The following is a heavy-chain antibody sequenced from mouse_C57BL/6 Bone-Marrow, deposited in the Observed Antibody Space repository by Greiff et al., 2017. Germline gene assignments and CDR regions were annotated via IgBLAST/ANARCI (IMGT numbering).Heavy chain of an antibody. Sequence: EVKLMESGGGLVKPGGSLKLSCAASGFTFSSYAMSWVRQTPEKRLEWVATISDGGSYTYYPDNVKGRFTISRDNAKNNLYLQMSHLKSEDTAMYYCARHGNSTLDYWGQGTTLTVSS. D-gene: IGHD1-1*01. J-gene: IGHJ2*01. CDR3: ARHGNSTLDY. CDR2: ISDGGSYT. V-gene: IGHV5-4*03. CDR1: GFTFSSYA.